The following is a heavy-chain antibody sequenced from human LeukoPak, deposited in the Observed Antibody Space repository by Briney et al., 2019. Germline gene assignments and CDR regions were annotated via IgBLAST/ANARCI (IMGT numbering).Heavy chain of an antibody. CDR1: GFTFTSYS. V-gene: IGHV3-21*06. D-gene: IGHD3-16*01. Sequence: GGSLRLSRAASGFTFTSYSMNWVRQAPGKGLEWVSSISTDSNYIYYADSVKGRFTISRDNAKNSLYLQIYSLRAEDTAVYYCARYVGDYWGQGTLVTVSS. CDR2: ISTDSNYI. J-gene: IGHJ4*02. CDR3: ARYVGDY.